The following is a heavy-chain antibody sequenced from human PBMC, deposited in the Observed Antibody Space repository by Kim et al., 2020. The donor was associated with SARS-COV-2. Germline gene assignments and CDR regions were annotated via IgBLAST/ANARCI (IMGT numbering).Heavy chain of an antibody. CDR2: IYHSGST. J-gene: IGHJ4*02. V-gene: IGHV4-38-2*02. D-gene: IGHD4-17*01. CDR1: GYSISSGYY. Sequence: SETLSLTCTVSGYSISSGYYWGWIRQPPGKGLEWIGSIYHSGSTYYNPSLKSRVTISVDTSKNQFSLKLSSVTAADTAVYYCARDWGYDYGDQGNDYWGQGTLVTVSS. CDR3: ARDWGYDYGDQGNDY.